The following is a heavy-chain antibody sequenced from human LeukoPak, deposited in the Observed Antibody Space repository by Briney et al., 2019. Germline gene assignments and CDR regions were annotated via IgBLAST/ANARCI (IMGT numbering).Heavy chain of an antibody. V-gene: IGHV1-18*01. Sequence: ASVKVSCKASGYTFTSYGISWVRQAPGQGLEWMGWISAYNGNTNYAQKLQGRVTMTTDTSTSTAYMELRSLRAEDTAVYYCAKIIVVLPSTISNPYYFDYWGQGTLVTVSS. J-gene: IGHJ4*02. CDR3: AKIIVVLPSTISNPYYFDY. CDR2: ISAYNGNT. D-gene: IGHD2-2*02. CDR1: GYTFTSYG.